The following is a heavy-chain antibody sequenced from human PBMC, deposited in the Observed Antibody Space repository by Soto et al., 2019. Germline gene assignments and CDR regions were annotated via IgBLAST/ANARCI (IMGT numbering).Heavy chain of an antibody. V-gene: IGHV3-72*01. D-gene: IGHD3-10*01. CDR3: ARGPIRFGDQYYYYDMDV. Sequence: PXVSLRLSCAASGFTFSIHYMDWVRQAPGKGLEWVGRTRNKANSYTTDYAASVKGRFTISRDESKNSLYLQMNSLKTEDTAVYYCARGPIRFGDQYYYYDMDVWGQGTTVTVSS. CDR1: GFTFSIHY. J-gene: IGHJ6*02. CDR2: TRNKANSYTT.